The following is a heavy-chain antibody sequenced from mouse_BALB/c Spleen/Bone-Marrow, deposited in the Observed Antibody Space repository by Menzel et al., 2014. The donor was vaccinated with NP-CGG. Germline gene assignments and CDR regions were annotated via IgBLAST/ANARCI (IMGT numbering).Heavy chain of an antibody. D-gene: IGHD1-1*01. CDR1: GFSLTNYG. CDR3: AKGHYGSSPFAY. Sequence: VKLQESGPSLVQPSQSLSISCTVSGFSLTNYGIYWVRQSPGKGLEWLGVIWRGGTTDYNAAFMSRLSITKDNSKSQVFFKMNSLQADDTAIYYCAKGHYGSSPFAYWGQGTLVTVSA. CDR2: IWRGGTT. J-gene: IGHJ3*01. V-gene: IGHV2-5-1*01.